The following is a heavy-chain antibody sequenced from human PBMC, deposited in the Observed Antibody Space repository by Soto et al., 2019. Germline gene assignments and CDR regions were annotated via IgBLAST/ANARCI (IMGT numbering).Heavy chain of an antibody. CDR3: ANLAKNYYHYMDV. D-gene: IGHD1-26*01. CDR1: GFTFSSYW. J-gene: IGHJ6*03. CDR2: INSDGSST. Sequence: GGSLRLSCAASGFTFSSYWMHWVRQAPGKRLVWVSRINSDGSSTSYADSVKGRFTISRDNAKNTLYLQMNSLRAEDTAVYYCANLAKNYYHYMDVWGKGTTVTVSS. V-gene: IGHV3-74*01.